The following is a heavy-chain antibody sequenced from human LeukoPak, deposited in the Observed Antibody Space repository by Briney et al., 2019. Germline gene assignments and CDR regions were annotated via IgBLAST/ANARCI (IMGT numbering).Heavy chain of an antibody. V-gene: IGHV3-30-3*01. J-gene: IGHJ5*01. CDR2: ISYDGSNK. CDR3: ARDNHLDS. Sequence: GRSLRLSCAASGFTFSSYAMHWVRQAPGKGLEWVAVISYDGSNKYYADSVKGRFTISRDNSKNTLYLQMNSLRAEDTAVYYCARDNHLDSWGQGTLVTAS. CDR1: GFTFSSYA. D-gene: IGHD1-14*01.